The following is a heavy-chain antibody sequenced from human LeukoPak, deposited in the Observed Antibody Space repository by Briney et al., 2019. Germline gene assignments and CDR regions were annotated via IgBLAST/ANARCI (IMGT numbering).Heavy chain of an antibody. D-gene: IGHD3-10*01. J-gene: IGHJ3*02. CDR1: GYTLTELS. Sequence: GASVKVSCKVSGYTLTELSMHWVRQAPGKGLEWMGGFDPEDGETIYAQKFQGRVTMTEDTSTDTAYMELSSLRSEDTAVYYCATCAMVRGVIITQAFDIWGQGTMVTVSS. V-gene: IGHV1-24*01. CDR3: ATCAMVRGVIITQAFDI. CDR2: FDPEDGET.